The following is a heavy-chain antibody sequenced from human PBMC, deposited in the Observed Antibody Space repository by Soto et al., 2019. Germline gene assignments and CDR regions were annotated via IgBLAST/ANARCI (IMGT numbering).Heavy chain of an antibody. CDR2: TYYRSKWYN. Sequence: SQTLSLTCAISGDSVSSNSVAWNWIRQSPSRGLEWLGRTYYRSKWYNDYAVSVKSRITINPDTSKNQFSLQLNSVTPEDTAVYYCASSSGYYYMFDYWGQGTLVTVSS. D-gene: IGHD3-22*01. CDR3: ASSSGYYYMFDY. CDR1: GDSVSSNSVA. V-gene: IGHV6-1*01. J-gene: IGHJ4*02.